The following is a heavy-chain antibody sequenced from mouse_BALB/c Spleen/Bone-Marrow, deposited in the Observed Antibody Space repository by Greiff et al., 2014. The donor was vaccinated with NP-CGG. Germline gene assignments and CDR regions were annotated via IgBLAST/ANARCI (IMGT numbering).Heavy chain of an antibody. Sequence: VQLQQSGAELVKPGASVKLSCTASGFNIKDTYIHWVKQRPEQGLEWIGRIDPANGNTKYDPKFQGKATITADTSSNTGNLQLSSLTSEDTAVYYRAMAVYYGNDYWGQGTTLTVSS. CDR1: GFNIKDTY. V-gene: IGHV14-3*02. J-gene: IGHJ2*01. CDR2: IDPANGNT. CDR3: AMAVYYGNDY. D-gene: IGHD2-1*01.